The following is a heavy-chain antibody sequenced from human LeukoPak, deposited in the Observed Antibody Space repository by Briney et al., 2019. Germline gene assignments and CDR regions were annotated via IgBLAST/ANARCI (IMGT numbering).Heavy chain of an antibody. CDR2: IYYSGST. D-gene: IGHD3-3*02. J-gene: IGHJ5*02. Sequence: SETLSLTCTVSGGSISSSSYYWGWIRQPPGKGLEWIGSIYYSGSTYYNPSLKSRVTISVDTSKNQFSLKLSSVTAADTAVYYCAREGAPVGPYLEWFLEDWFDPWGQGTLVTVSS. V-gene: IGHV4-39*07. CDR3: AREGAPVGPYLEWFLEDWFDP. CDR1: GGSISSSSYY.